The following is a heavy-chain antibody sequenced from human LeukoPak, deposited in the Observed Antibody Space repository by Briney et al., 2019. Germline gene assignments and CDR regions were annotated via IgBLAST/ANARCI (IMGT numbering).Heavy chain of an antibody. V-gene: IGHV3-33*03. CDR2: IWHDGSRT. J-gene: IGHJ4*02. D-gene: IGHD1-26*01. Sequence: GRSLRLSCAPSGFTFDKYGIHGVRQAPGKGLEWVAVIWHDGSRTHYADSLKGRFTISRDNSKDTAFLQMNSLTVEDTATYYCAGAISKGAGIDSWGQGTLVTVSS. CDR3: AGAISKGAGIDS. CDR1: GFTFDKYG.